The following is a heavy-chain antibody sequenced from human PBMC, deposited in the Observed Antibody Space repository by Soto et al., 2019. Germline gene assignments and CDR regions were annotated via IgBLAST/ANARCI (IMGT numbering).Heavy chain of an antibody. CDR2: SHQSGNT. CDR3: ATRDTGRVY. CDR1: GVSIGSHDW. J-gene: IGHJ4*02. Sequence: QVQLQESGPGLVKPSGTLSLTCAVSGVSIGSHDWWTWVRQPPGKGLEWIGESHQSGNTNYNSSLGSRVTISLDKSKNHFSLPLSSVTVADTAVYYCATRDTGRVYWGQGTLVTASS. V-gene: IGHV4-4*02. D-gene: IGHD5-18*01.